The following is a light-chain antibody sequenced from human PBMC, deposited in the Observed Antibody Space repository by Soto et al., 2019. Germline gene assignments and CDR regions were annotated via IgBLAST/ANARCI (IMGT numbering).Light chain of an antibody. CDR3: LLSSGGTYV. CDR2: DTS. J-gene: IGLJ1*01. Sequence: QAVVTQEPSLTVSPGGAVTLTCGSSTGAVTSGHYPYWFQQKPGQAPRTLIYDTSNKHSWTPARFSGSLLGDKAALTLSGAQPEDEAEYYCLLSSGGTYVFGTGTKLTVL. CDR1: TGAVTSGHY. V-gene: IGLV7-46*01.